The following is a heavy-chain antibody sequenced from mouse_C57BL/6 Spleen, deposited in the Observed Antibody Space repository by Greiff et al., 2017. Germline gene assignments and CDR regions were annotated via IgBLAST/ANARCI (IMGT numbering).Heavy chain of an antibody. CDR2: IYPGDGDT. CDR1: GYAFSSSW. V-gene: IGHV1-82*01. CDR3: ASPYYDPYAMDY. Sequence: VQLQQSGPELVKPGASVKISCKASGYAFSSSWMNWVKQRPGKGLEWIGRIYPGDGDTNYNGKFKGKATLTADKSSSTAYMQLSSLTSEDSAVYVCASPYYDPYAMDYWGQGTSVTVSS. D-gene: IGHD2-4*01. J-gene: IGHJ4*01.